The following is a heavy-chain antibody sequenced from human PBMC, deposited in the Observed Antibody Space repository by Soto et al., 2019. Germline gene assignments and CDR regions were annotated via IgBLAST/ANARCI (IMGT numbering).Heavy chain of an antibody. V-gene: IGHV3-30-3*02. CDR2: ISYDGSNK. CDR3: AKTDFSGSYGY. Sequence: VGSLRLSCAASGFTFSSYAMHWVRQAPGKGLEWVAVISYDGSNKYYADSVKGRFTISRDNSKNTLYLQMNSLRAEDTAVYYCAKTDFSGSYGYWGQGTLVTVSS. D-gene: IGHD1-26*01. CDR1: GFTFSSYA. J-gene: IGHJ4*02.